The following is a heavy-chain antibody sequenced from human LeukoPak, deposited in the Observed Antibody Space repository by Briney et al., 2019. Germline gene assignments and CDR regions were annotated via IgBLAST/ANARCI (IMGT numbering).Heavy chain of an antibody. CDR1: GYSISSGYY. D-gene: IGHD3-10*01. Sequence: PSETLSLTCTVSGYSISSGYYWGWIRQPPGKGLEWIGSIYHSGSTYYNPSLKSRVTISVDTSKNQFSLKLSSVTAADTAVYYCASEDLIWNYYGSGSYYADAFDIWDQGTMVTVSS. J-gene: IGHJ3*02. CDR2: IYHSGST. V-gene: IGHV4-38-2*02. CDR3: ASEDLIWNYYGSGSYYADAFDI.